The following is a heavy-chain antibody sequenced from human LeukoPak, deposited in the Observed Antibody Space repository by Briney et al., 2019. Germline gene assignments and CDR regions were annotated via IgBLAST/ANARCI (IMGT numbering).Heavy chain of an antibody. CDR2: IWHDGSRK. J-gene: IGHJ1*01. V-gene: IGHV3-33*01. D-gene: IGHD3-22*01. CDR3: ARDEGDSSGYYPGL. Sequence: GGSLRLSCAASGFTLSNYGMHWLRQAPGKGLPWVAAIWHDGSRKYYAESVKGRFTISRDNARNTVYVQMDRLRAEDTAVYYCARDEGDSSGYYPGLWGQGTLVTVSS. CDR1: GFTLSNYG.